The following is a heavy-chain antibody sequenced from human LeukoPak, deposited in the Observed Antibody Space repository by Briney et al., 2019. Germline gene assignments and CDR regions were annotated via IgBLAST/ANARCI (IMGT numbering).Heavy chain of an antibody. D-gene: IGHD6-19*01. Sequence: ASVKVSCKASGGTFSSYAISWVRQAPGQGLEWMGGIIPIFGTANYAQKFQGRVTITADESTSTAYMELGSLRSEDTAVYYCARVEGSGWYGDAFDIWGQGTMVTVSS. CDR1: GGTFSSYA. J-gene: IGHJ3*02. CDR2: IIPIFGTA. CDR3: ARVEGSGWYGDAFDI. V-gene: IGHV1-69*13.